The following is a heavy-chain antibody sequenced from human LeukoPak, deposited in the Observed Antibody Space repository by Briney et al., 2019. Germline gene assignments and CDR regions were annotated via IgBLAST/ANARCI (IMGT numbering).Heavy chain of an antibody. D-gene: IGHD3-10*01. J-gene: IGHJ3*01. CDR1: VYTFSDYY. Sequence: ASVKVSCKSSVYTFSDYYIHWVRQAPGGGLQWLGRVDPEDGKVVYSESLQGRVTITADSFSDSTYMFLSSLTSEDTSFYYCATSGRSSLAFDVWGQGTVVTVSS. CDR3: ATSGRSSLAFDV. CDR2: VDPEDGKV. V-gene: IGHV1-69-2*01.